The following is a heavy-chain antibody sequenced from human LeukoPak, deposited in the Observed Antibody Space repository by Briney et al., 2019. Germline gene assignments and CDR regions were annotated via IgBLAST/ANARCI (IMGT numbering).Heavy chain of an antibody. J-gene: IGHJ5*02. CDR2: IKSKTDGGTT. D-gene: IGHD4-17*01. CDR3: TTHYDYGDYIGWFDP. V-gene: IGHV3-15*01. CDR1: GFTFRNYG. Sequence: GRSLRLSCAASGFTFRNYGMYWVRQAPGKRLEWVGRIKSKTDGGTTDYAAPVKGRFTISRDDSKNTLYLQMNSLKTEDTAVYYCTTHYDYGDYIGWFDPWGQGTLVTVSS.